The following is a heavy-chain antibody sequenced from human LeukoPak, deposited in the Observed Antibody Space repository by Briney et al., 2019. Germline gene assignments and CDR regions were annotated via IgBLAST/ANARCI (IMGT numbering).Heavy chain of an antibody. CDR1: GYTFIGYY. D-gene: IGHD1-1*01. Sequence: GASVKVSCKASGYTFIGYYIHWVRQAPGQGLEWMGWINPNSGVTKYIQKFQGRVTTTRDTSISTAYMDLSRLKSDDTAIYYCAREGYNWNDGDDAFDIWGHGTMVTVSS. CDR2: INPNSGVT. CDR3: AREGYNWNDGDDAFDI. V-gene: IGHV1-2*02. J-gene: IGHJ3*02.